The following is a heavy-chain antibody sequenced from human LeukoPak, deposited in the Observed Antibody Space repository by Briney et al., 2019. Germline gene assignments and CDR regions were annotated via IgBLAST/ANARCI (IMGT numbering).Heavy chain of an antibody. J-gene: IGHJ4*02. Sequence: GGSLRLSCVASGFTFHDYGIHWVRQAPGKGLEWVSGISWNSRSIGYADSVKGRFTFSRDNAKNSLYLQMNSLRVEDAAFYYCAKDSGSGYYRHLDYWGQGIQVTVSS. CDR3: AKDSGSGYYRHLDY. V-gene: IGHV3-9*01. CDR2: ISWNSRSI. D-gene: IGHD3-22*01. CDR1: GFTFHDYG.